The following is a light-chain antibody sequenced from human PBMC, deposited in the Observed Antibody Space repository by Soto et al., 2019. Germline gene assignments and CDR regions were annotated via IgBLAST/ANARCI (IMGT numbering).Light chain of an antibody. CDR3: QQYYSTPLT. V-gene: IGKV4-1*01. CDR1: QSVLYSSNNKNY. CDR2: WAS. Sequence: DIVMTQSPDSLAVSLGERATINCKSSQSVLYSSNNKNYLAWYQQKPGQPPKLLIYWASTRESGVPDRFSGSGSGTDFPLTISSLQAEDVAVYYCQQYYSTPLTFCGGTKVEIK. J-gene: IGKJ4*01.